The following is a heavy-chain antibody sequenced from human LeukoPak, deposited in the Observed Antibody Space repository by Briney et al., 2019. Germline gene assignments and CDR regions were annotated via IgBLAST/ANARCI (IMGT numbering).Heavy chain of an antibody. V-gene: IGHV1-2*02. J-gene: IGHJ4*02. CDR3: ARASYYYDSSGYPGYYFDY. D-gene: IGHD3-22*01. CDR2: INPNSGGT. CDR1: GYTFTDYY. Sequence: ASVKVSCKASGYTFTDYYMHWVRQAPGQGIEWMGWINPNSGGTSYAQKFQGRVTMTRDTSISTAYMELSRLRSDDTAVYYCARASYYYDSSGYPGYYFDYWGQGTLVTVSS.